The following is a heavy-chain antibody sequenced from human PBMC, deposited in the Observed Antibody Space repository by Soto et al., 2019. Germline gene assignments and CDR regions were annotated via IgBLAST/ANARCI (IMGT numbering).Heavy chain of an antibody. CDR3: AKGDVDTAMAGAFDY. J-gene: IGHJ4*02. CDR1: GFMFRTYG. CDR2: ISYDGSRK. Sequence: QVQLVESGGGVVQPGRSLRLSCAASGFMFRTYGMHWVRQAPGKGLEWVAVISYDGSRKYYGDSVQGRFTVSRDNSKSTRSLQMNSLRPAATAMYYWAKGDVDTAMAGAFDYWGQGTLVTVSS. V-gene: IGHV3-30*18. D-gene: IGHD5-18*01.